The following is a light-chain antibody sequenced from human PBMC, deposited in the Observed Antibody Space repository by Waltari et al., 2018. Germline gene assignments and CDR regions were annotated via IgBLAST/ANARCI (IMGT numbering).Light chain of an antibody. Sequence: SALTQPRSVSGSPGQSVTISCTGTTSDVGGYNYVSWYQHHPGKAPKLMIFDVTQRPSGVPDRFSGSESANTASLTISVLQAEDEADYYCCSFAGTYTWVFGGGTKVTVL. CDR3: CSFAGTYTWV. CDR2: DVT. V-gene: IGLV2-11*01. J-gene: IGLJ3*02. CDR1: TSDVGGYNY.